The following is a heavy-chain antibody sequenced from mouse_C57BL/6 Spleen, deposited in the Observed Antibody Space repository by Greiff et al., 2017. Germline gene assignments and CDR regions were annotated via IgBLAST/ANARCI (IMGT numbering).Heavy chain of an antibody. V-gene: IGHV1-59*01. J-gene: IGHJ4*01. D-gene: IGHD2-3*01. CDR1: GYTFTSYW. CDR3: ARWDGYYYYAMDY. CDR2: IDPSDSYT. Sequence: QVQLQQPGAELVRPGTSVKLSCKASGYTFTSYWMHWVKQRPGQGLEWIGVIDPSDSYTNYNQKFKGKATLTVDTSSSTAYMQLSSLTSEDSAVYYCARWDGYYYYAMDYWGQGTSVTVSS.